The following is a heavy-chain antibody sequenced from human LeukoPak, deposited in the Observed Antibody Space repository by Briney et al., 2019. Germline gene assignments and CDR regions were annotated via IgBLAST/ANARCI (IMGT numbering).Heavy chain of an antibody. CDR2: ISGSGGST. CDR1: GFTFSSYA. J-gene: IGHJ4*02. V-gene: IGHV3-23*01. Sequence: GGSLRLSCAVSGFTFSSYAMSWVRQAPGKGLEWVSAISGSGGSTYYADSVKGRFTISRDNSKNTLYLQMNSLRAEDTAVYYCASPRGSTSLRFDYWGQGTLVTVSS. D-gene: IGHD2-2*01. CDR3: ASPRGSTSLRFDY.